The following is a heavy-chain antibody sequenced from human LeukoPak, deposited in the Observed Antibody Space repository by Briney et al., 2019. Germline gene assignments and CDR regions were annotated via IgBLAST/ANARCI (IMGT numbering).Heavy chain of an antibody. D-gene: IGHD6-19*01. V-gene: IGHV5-51*01. CDR2: IYPGDSDT. J-gene: IGHJ4*02. CDR3: ARHRRYSSGWGYFDY. CDR1: GYSFTSYW. Sequence: KPGESLKISCQCSGYSFTSYWIGWVRQMPGKGLEWMGIIYPGDSDTRYSPSFQGQVTISADKSISTAYLQWSSLKASDTAMYYCARHRRYSSGWGYFDYWGQGTLVTVSS.